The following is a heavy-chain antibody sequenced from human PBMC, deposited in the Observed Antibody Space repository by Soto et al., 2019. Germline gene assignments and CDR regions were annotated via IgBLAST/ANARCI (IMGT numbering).Heavy chain of an antibody. D-gene: IGHD5-12*01. CDR2: ISGSGGST. Sequence: GGSLRLSCAASGFTFSIYAMSWVRQAPGKGLEWVSAISGSGGSTYYADSVKGRFTISRDNSKNTLYLQMNSLRAEDTAVYYCARTNSGYDSGAFDIWGQGTMVTVSS. CDR3: ARTNSGYDSGAFDI. CDR1: GFTFSIYA. J-gene: IGHJ3*02. V-gene: IGHV3-23*01.